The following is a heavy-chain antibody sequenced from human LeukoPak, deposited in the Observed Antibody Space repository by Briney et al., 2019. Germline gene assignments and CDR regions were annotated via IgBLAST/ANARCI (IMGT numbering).Heavy chain of an antibody. D-gene: IGHD3-3*01. Sequence: GGSLRLSCAASGFTFSIYSMNWVRQAPGRGLEWVSYIGGTHSNIYYADSVKGRLTISRDDAKNSLYLQMNSLRDEDTAVYYCARDRHYDFWSGYYTPFNSWGQGTLVTVSS. V-gene: IGHV3-48*02. CDR3: ARDRHYDFWSGYYTPFNS. J-gene: IGHJ4*02. CDR1: GFTFSIYS. CDR2: IGGTHSNI.